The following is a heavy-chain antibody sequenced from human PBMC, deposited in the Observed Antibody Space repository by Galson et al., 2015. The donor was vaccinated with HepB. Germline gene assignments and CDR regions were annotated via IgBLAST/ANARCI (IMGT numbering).Heavy chain of an antibody. CDR2: INPSGGDT. Sequence: SVKVSCKASGYTFASYFIHWVRQAPGQGLEWLGIINPSGGDTNNAQKFQGRVTMTRDTSTSTVYMELSRLRSEDTAVYYCARDQGYSSGWYKDYYSSYGLDIWGQGTTVTVSS. V-gene: IGHV1-46*01. D-gene: IGHD6-19*01. CDR3: ARDQGYSSGWYKDYYSSYGLDI. CDR1: GYTFASYF. J-gene: IGHJ6*02.